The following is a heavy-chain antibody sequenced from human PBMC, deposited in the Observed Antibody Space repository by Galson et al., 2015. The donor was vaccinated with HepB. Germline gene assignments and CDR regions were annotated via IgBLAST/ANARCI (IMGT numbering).Heavy chain of an antibody. CDR1: GFTFSGSA. J-gene: IGHJ4*02. D-gene: IGHD5-18*01. V-gene: IGHV3-23*01. Sequence: SLRLSCAASGFTFSGSAMSWVRQAPGSGLEWVSTVSGSGSTTYYADSVKGRFTISIDNSKNTLYLQMNSLRAEDTAIYYCAKYIGAYGYYPYFDYWGQGTLVTVSS. CDR3: AKYIGAYGYYPYFDY. CDR2: VSGSGSTT.